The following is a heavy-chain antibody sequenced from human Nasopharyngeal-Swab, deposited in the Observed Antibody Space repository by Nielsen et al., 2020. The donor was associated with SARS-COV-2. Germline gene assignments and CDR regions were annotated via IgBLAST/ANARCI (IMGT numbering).Heavy chain of an antibody. V-gene: IGHV3-53*01. J-gene: IGHJ6*02. Sequence: GESLKISCAASGFTVSSNYISWVRQAPGKGLEWVSVIYSGGSTYYADSVKGRFTISRDNSKNTLYLQMNSLRAEDTAVYYCARASGSYYRVYYYGMDVWGQGTTVTVSS. CDR3: ARASGSYYRVYYYGMDV. CDR1: GFTVSSNY. CDR2: IYSGGST. D-gene: IGHD1-26*01.